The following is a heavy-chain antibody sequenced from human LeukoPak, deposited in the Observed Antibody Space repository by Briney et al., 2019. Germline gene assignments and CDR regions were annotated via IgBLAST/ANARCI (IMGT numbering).Heavy chain of an antibody. CDR1: GGSFSGYY. V-gene: IGHV4-34*01. Sequence: SETLSLTCAVYGGSFSGYYWSWIRQPPGKGLEWIGEINHSGSTNYNPSLKSRVTISVDTSKNQFSLKLSSVTAADTAVYYCARDYCSGGSCFTLVYWGQGTLVTVSS. CDR3: ARDYCSGGSCFTLVY. D-gene: IGHD2-15*01. CDR2: INHSGST. J-gene: IGHJ4*02.